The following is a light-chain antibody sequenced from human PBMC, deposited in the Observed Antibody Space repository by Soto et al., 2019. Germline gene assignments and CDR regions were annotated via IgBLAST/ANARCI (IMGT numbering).Light chain of an antibody. CDR1: QDISSY. CDR2: TAS. CDR3: QQLNTFPRT. J-gene: IGKJ1*01. Sequence: DIQLTQSPSFLSASVGDRVTITCRASQDISSYLAWYQQRPGKAPRFLMHTASSLQSGVPSSISGSGSGTTFTLTISSLQPEDFATYYCQQLNTFPRTFGQGTKVEV. V-gene: IGKV1-9*01.